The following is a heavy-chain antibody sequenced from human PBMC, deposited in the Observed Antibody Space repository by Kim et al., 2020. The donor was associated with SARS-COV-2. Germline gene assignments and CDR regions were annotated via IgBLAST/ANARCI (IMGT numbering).Heavy chain of an antibody. CDR1: GFTFSSYG. CDR3: AKDRSALYVWGGDSGMDV. CDR2: IWYDGSNK. J-gene: IGHJ6*02. V-gene: IGHV3-33*06. D-gene: IGHD3-16*01. Sequence: GGSLRLSCAASGFTFSSYGMHWVRQAPGKGLEWVAVIWYDGSNKYYADSVKGRFTISRDNSKNTLYLQMNSLRAEDTAVYYCAKDRSALYVWGGDSGMDVWGRGTTVTVSS.